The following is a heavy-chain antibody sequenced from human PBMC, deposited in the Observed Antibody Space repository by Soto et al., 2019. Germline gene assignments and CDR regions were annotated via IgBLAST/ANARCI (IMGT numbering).Heavy chain of an antibody. V-gene: IGHV2-5*01. Sequence: QITLKESGPTLVKPTQPLTLTCTFSGFSLTTHGVGVGWIRQPPGKALEWLALIYWSDDERYSPSLKSRVTITKDTSKDHVVLTMTNMSPVDTATYYCVYVRSGVDAFEVWGHGTMVTVSS. CDR1: GFSLTTHGVG. J-gene: IGHJ3*01. CDR2: IYWSDDE. CDR3: VYVRSGVDAFEV.